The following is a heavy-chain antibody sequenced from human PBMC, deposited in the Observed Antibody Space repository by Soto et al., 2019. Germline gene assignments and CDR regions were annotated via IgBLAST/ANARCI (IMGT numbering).Heavy chain of an antibody. CDR1: GDSVSSSNAC. CDR2: TYYRSKWFY. D-gene: IGHD2-15*01. CDR3: ARVRSSGGTCLDGFDA. Sequence: PSQTLSLTCAISGDSVSSSNACWNWIRQSPSRGLEVLGRTYYRSKWFYDYASSVKSRIIINTDTSENQFSLQLNSVTPEDTAMYYRARVRSSGGTCLDGFDAGGQGTTVTVSS. J-gene: IGHJ6*01. V-gene: IGHV6-1*01.